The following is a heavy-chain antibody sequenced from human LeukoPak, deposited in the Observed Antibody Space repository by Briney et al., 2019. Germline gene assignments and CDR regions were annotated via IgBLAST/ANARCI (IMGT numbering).Heavy chain of an antibody. CDR2: ISYDGSNK. J-gene: IGHJ1*01. D-gene: IGHD3-3*01. CDR1: GFTFSSFS. Sequence: GGSLRLSCAATGFTFSSFSMHWVRQAPGRGLERVADISYDGSNKYYADSVKGRFTISRDNSKNTLYLQMNSLRAEDTAVYYCARDRTGITIFGDLHHWGQGTLVTVSS. V-gene: IGHV3-30*03. CDR3: ARDRTGITIFGDLHH.